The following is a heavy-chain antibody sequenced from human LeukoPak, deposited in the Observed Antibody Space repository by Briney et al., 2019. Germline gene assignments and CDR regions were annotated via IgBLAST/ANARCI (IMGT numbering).Heavy chain of an antibody. CDR2: ISDEGSNK. Sequence: GGSLRLSCAASGFTFSSYGMHWVRQAPGKGLEWVAIISDEGSNKNYADSVKGRFTISRDNSKNTPYLQMHSLRAEDTAVYYCAKEVLITFGGVIVIGGMDVWGQGTTVTVSS. J-gene: IGHJ6*02. CDR3: AKEVLITFGGVIVIGGMDV. CDR1: GFTFSSYG. D-gene: IGHD3-16*02. V-gene: IGHV3-30*18.